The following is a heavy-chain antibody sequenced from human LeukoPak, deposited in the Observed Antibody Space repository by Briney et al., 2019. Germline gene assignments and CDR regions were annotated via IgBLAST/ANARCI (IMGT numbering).Heavy chain of an antibody. D-gene: IGHD3-22*01. CDR1: EFTFSSYT. CDR2: IKSSSSDK. J-gene: IGHJ3*01. CDR3: ARASTWVPGEDSSGYYYPYAFDL. V-gene: IGHV3-21*01. Sequence: PGGSLRLSCAASEFTFSSYTMNWVRQAPGQGLEWVASIKSSSSDKKYADSVKGRFTISRDNSKNTLYLQMNSLRAEDTAVYYCARASTWVPGEDSSGYYYPYAFDLWGQGTMVTVSS.